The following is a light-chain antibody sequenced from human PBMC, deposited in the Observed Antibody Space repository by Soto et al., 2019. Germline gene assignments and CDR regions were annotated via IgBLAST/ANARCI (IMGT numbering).Light chain of an antibody. CDR1: QSISSY. V-gene: IGKV1-39*01. CDR3: QQSYSTPSIT. Sequence: DIQMTQSPSSLSASVGDRVTITCRASQSISSYLNWYQQKPGKAPKLLIYAASSLQSRAPSRFSGRGSEPDFPLTIRSLQPEDFATYYCQQSYSTPSITFGQGTRLEIK. J-gene: IGKJ5*01. CDR2: AAS.